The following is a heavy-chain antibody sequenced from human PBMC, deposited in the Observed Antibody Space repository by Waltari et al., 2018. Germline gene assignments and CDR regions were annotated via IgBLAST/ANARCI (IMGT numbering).Heavy chain of an antibody. CDR3: AQWRVPYYIDY. J-gene: IGHJ4*02. D-gene: IGHD3-16*01. CDR1: GFTITTYA. CDR2: ISVSGRDT. Sequence: EGQLLESGGGLVQPGGSLRLSCAASGFTITTYAMTWVRQVPGKGLEWVAGISVSGRDTYYADSVRGRFTISRDNSRNTLYLQMNSLRADDTAVYYCAQWRVPYYIDYWGQGTLVTVSS. V-gene: IGHV3-23*01.